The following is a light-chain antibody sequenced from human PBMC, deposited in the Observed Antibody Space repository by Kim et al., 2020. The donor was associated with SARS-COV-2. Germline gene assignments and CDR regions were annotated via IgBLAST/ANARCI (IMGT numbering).Light chain of an antibody. CDR3: QQYDHLYT. CDR1: QDINNH. Sequence: DIQMTQSPSSLSASVGDRVTITCQASQDINNHLNWYQVKPGKAPELLIYDASNLETGVPSRFSGSGFGTDFTFIITSLRPEDIATYYCQQYDHLYTFGQGTKVDIK. V-gene: IGKV1-33*01. CDR2: DAS. J-gene: IGKJ2*01.